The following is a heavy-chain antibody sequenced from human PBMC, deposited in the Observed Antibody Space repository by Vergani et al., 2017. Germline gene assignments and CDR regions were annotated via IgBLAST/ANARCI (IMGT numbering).Heavy chain of an antibody. CDR3: ARDRYDSSGYYRDC. D-gene: IGHD3-22*01. CDR2: ISSTSSTI. V-gene: IGHV3-48*01. CDR1: GFTFSSYS. Sequence: EVQLVESGGGLVQPGGSLRLSCAVSGFTFSSYSMNWVRQAPGKGLEWVSYISSTSSTIYYADSVKGRFTISRDNAKNSLYVQMNSLRAEDTAVYYCARDRYDSSGYYRDCWGQGTLVTVSS. J-gene: IGHJ4*02.